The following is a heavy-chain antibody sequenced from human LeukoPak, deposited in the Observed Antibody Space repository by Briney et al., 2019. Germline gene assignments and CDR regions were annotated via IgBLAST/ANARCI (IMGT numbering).Heavy chain of an antibody. D-gene: IGHD1-14*01. CDR3: ARAVAGEPWNAFDI. J-gene: IGHJ3*02. CDR2: IYYSGST. CDR1: GGSFSGYY. V-gene: IGHV4-34*01. Sequence: SETLSLTCAVYGGSFSGYYWSWIRQPPGKGLEWIGSIYYSGSTYYNPSLKSRVTISVDTSKNQFSLKLSSVTAADTAVYYCARAVAGEPWNAFDIWGQGTMVTVSS.